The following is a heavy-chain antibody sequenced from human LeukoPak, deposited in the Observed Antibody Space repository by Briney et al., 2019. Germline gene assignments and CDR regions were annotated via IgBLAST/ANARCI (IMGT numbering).Heavy chain of an antibody. D-gene: IGHD5-18*01. CDR1: GGSISSYY. V-gene: IGHV4-59*01. Sequence: SETLSLTCTVSGGSISSYYWNWIRQPPGKGLEWIGYIYYSGSTNHNPSLKSRVTISVDTSKNQFSQKLSSVTAADTAVYYCARLNVDTTMAHDYWGQGTLVTVSS. J-gene: IGHJ4*02. CDR3: ARLNVDTTMAHDY. CDR2: IYYSGST.